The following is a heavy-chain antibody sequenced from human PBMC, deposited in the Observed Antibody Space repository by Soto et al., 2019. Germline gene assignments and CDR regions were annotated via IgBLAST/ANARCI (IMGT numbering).Heavy chain of an antibody. J-gene: IGHJ5*02. Sequence: GGSLRLSCSASGCTFSMFSMHWVRQAPGKGLEYVSGISSNGDSTYYADSVKGRFTISRDNSKNTLYLQMSSLRAVDTAVYYCVHPRSTVQIPPTWGQGTLVTVSS. V-gene: IGHV3-64D*06. CDR2: ISSNGDST. D-gene: IGHD4-17*01. CDR1: GCTFSMFS. CDR3: VHPRSTVQIPPT.